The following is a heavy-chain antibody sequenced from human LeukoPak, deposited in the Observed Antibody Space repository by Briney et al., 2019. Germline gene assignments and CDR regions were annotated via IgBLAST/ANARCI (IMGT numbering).Heavy chain of an antibody. D-gene: IGHD6-13*01. CDR1: GYTFTGYY. CDR2: INPNSGGT. Sequence: GASVKVSCKASGYTFTGYYMHWVRQAPGQGLEWMGRINPNSGGTNYAQKFQGRVTMTRDTSISTAYMELSRLRSDDTAVYYCVGGDSSSWYAGYQPRRYNWFDPWGRGTLVTVSS. CDR3: VGGDSSSWYAGYQPRRYNWFDP. V-gene: IGHV1-2*06. J-gene: IGHJ5*02.